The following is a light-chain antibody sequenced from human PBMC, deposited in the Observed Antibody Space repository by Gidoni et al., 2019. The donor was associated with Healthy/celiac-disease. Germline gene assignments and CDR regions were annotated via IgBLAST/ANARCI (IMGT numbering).Light chain of an antibody. CDR2: WAS. J-gene: IGKJ1*01. CDR1: QSVLYSSNNKNY. CDR3: QQYYSTPPT. V-gene: IGKV4-1*01. Sequence: DIVMTQSPDSLAVSLGERATINCKSSQSVLYSSNNKNYLAWYQQKPGQPPKLLIYWASTRESGVPYRFSGSGSGTDFPLTIRSLQAEAVAVYYCQQYYSTPPTFGQGTKVEIK.